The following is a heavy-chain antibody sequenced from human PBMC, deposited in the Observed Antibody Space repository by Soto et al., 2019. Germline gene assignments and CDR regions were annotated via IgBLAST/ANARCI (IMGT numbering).Heavy chain of an antibody. CDR3: AREYYYDSSGSYFDY. D-gene: IGHD3-22*01. CDR2: IYSGGST. J-gene: IGHJ4*02. V-gene: IGHV3-53*01. CDR1: GFTVSSNY. Sequence: GGSLRLSCAASGFTVSSNYMSWVRQAPGKGLEWVSVIYSGGSTYYADSVKGRFTISRDNSKNTLYLQMNSLRAEDTAVYYCAREYYYDSSGSYFDYWGQGTLVTVS.